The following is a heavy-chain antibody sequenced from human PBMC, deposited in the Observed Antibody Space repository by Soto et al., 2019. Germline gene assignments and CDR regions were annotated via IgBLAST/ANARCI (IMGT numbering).Heavy chain of an antibody. Sequence: PGGSLRLSCAASGFTFSSYAMHWVRQAPGKGLEWVAVISYDGSNKYYADSVKGRFTISRDNSKNTLYLQMNSLRAEDTAVYYCARAPDDFWSGYNYYYYYGMDVWGQGTTVTVSS. CDR3: ARAPDDFWSGYNYYYYYGMDV. D-gene: IGHD3-3*01. V-gene: IGHV3-30-3*01. CDR1: GFTFSSYA. CDR2: ISYDGSNK. J-gene: IGHJ6*02.